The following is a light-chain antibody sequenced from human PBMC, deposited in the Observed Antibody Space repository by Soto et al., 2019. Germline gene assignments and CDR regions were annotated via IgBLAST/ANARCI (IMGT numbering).Light chain of an antibody. J-gene: IGKJ5*01. CDR2: EVS. Sequence: DVVITQPPLSLSVSPGHPASISCKSSQSLLHITGETFLFWYLQKPGQSPQLLIYEVSTRVSGVPDRFSGSGSGTDFTLEISRVETDDVGIYYCMQSTQLPPTFGQGTRREI. V-gene: IGKV2D-29*02. CDR3: MQSTQLPPT. CDR1: QSLLHITGETF.